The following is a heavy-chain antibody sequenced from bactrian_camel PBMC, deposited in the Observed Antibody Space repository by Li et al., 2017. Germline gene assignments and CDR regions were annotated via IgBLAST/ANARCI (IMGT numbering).Heavy chain of an antibody. Sequence: VQLVESGGGLVQAGGSLRLSCTTSGLRFDDYAMGWFRQAPGKEREGVTAISTAGGATYYADSVRGRFTISHDNVKNTVYLQMNSLKPEDTAMYYCAAEFPSLCNVCSGSLCYVTGRFGYWGQGTQVTVS. CDR2: ISTAGGAT. J-gene: IGHJ6*01. D-gene: IGHD3*01. CDR1: GLRFDDYA. CDR3: AAEFPSLCNVCSGSLCYVTGRFGY. V-gene: IGHV3S66*01.